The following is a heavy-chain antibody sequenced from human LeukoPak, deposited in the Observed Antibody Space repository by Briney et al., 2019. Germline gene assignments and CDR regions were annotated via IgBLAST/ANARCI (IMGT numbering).Heavy chain of an antibody. J-gene: IGHJ4*02. CDR3: ARDTLGEGEDANYAVYYFDY. D-gene: IGHD3-10*01. V-gene: IGHV3-21*01. Sequence: GGSLRLSCAASGFTFSRYSMNWVRQAPGKGLEWVSCISSSSSYIYYADSVKGRFTISRDNARKSLFLEMNSLRAEDTAVYYCARDTLGEGEDANYAVYYFDYWGQGTPVTVSS. CDR1: GFTFSRYS. CDR2: ISSSSSYI.